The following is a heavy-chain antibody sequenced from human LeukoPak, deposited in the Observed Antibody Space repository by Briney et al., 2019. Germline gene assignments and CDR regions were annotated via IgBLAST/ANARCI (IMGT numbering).Heavy chain of an antibody. V-gene: IGHV3-74*01. CDR3: ARARRSSTGWFLGY. D-gene: IGHD6-19*01. CDR2: VNPQGSGT. CDR1: GFTFSSYW. J-gene: IGHJ4*02. Sequence: GGSLRLSCAASGFTFSSYWMHWVRQAPGKGLVWVSRVNPQGSGTSYTDSVKGRFTISRDNAKDALHLRMDNLRVEDTAVYYCARARRSSTGWFLGYWGQGTLVTVSS.